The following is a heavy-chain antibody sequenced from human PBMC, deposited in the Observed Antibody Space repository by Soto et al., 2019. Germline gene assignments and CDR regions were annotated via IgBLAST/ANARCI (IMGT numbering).Heavy chain of an antibody. V-gene: IGHV3-33*01. CDR1: GFTFSSYG. Sequence: GGSLRLSCAASGFTFSSYGMHWVRQAPGKGLEWVAVIWFDGGNKYYADYLKGRFTICRENSTNTLYLQMNSLRAGDTAVYYCARDQPHYSGSGSSHYYYYGMDVWGQGTTVTVSS. CDR3: ARDQPHYSGSGSSHYYYYGMDV. D-gene: IGHD3-10*01. CDR2: IWFDGGNK. J-gene: IGHJ6*02.